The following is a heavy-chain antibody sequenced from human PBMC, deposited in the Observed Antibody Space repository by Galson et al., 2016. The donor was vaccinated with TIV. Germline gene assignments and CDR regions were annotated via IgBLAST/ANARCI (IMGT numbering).Heavy chain of an antibody. Sequence: SLRLSCAASGSIVRSYYMSWVRQPPGKGLEWVSLLYGDGSTTYADSVRGRFTISRDDSKNTVYLQMNSLRAEDTAMYFCTRGGSGWRWGFEYWGQGSLVTVSS. D-gene: IGHD6-19*01. J-gene: IGHJ4*02. CDR2: LYGDGST. CDR1: GSIVRSYY. V-gene: IGHV3-53*01. CDR3: TRGGSGWRWGFEY.